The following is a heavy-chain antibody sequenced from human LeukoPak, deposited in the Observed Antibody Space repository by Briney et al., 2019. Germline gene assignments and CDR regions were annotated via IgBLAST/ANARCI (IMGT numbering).Heavy chain of an antibody. D-gene: IGHD3-3*01. CDR1: GFTFSSYA. Sequence: SGGSLRLSCVASGFTFSSYAMHWVRQAPGKGLVWISCINSDGSSTNYADSVKGRFTISRDNAKNLLYLEMNSLRAEDTAVYFCARQKDFWRGYYDYWGQGTLVTVSS. V-gene: IGHV3-74*01. J-gene: IGHJ4*02. CDR2: INSDGSST. CDR3: ARQKDFWRGYYDY.